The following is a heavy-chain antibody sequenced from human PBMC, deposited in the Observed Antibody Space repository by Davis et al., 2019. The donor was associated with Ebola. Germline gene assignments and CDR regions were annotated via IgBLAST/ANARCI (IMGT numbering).Heavy chain of an antibody. Sequence: ASVKVSCKASVYTFTSYGISWVRQAPGQGLEWMGWISAYNGNTNYAQKLQGRVTMTTDTSTSTAYMELRSLRSDDTAVYYCARGGMVRQQWLDRRWFDPWGQGTLVTVSS. J-gene: IGHJ5*02. V-gene: IGHV1-18*04. D-gene: IGHD6-19*01. CDR1: VYTFTSYG. CDR3: ARGGMVRQQWLDRRWFDP. CDR2: ISAYNGNT.